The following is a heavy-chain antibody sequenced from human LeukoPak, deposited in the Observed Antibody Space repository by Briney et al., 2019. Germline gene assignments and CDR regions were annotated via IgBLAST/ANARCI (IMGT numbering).Heavy chain of an antibody. D-gene: IGHD3-3*01. CDR1: GFTFNYYA. CDR2: ISVSGGST. J-gene: IGHJ4*02. V-gene: IGHV3-23*01. Sequence: GGSLRLSCAASGFTFNYYAMAWVRQGPGKGLEWVSGISVSGGSTYHADSVKGRFTVSRDNSKNTLYLQMNSLRAEDTAVYYCVKGRYYDFWSGYSLFDYWGQGTLVTVSS. CDR3: VKGRYYDFWSGYSLFDY.